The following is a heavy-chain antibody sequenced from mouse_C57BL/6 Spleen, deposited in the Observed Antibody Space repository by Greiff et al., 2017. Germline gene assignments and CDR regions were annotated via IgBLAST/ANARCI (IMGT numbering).Heavy chain of an antibody. CDR3: ATATRGDYFDY. Sequence: EVQLQQSGPELVKPGASVKMSCKASGYTFTDYNMHWVKQSHGKSLEWIGYINPNNGGTSYNQKFKGQATLTVNKSSSTAYMELRSLTSEVSAVYYCATATRGDYFDYWGQGTTLTVSS. CDR2: INPNNGGT. D-gene: IGHD1-1*01. CDR1: GYTFTDYN. V-gene: IGHV1-22*01. J-gene: IGHJ2*01.